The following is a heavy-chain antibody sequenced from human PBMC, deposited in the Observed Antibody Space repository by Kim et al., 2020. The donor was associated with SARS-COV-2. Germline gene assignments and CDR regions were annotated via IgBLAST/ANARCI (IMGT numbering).Heavy chain of an antibody. D-gene: IGHD6-13*01. J-gene: IGHJ1*01. V-gene: IGHV1-2*02. CDR3: ARARLLDPRIPSGGSYLPH. Sequence: ASVKVSCKASGYSFSAYNMHWVRQAPGQGPEWLGWINPHNGDTKYAEKFQDRVTMSTDTSINTAYMDLSSLSSNDTAVYYCARARLLDPRIPSGGSYLPHWGQGTLVTVSS. CDR1: GYSFSAYN. CDR2: INPHNGDT.